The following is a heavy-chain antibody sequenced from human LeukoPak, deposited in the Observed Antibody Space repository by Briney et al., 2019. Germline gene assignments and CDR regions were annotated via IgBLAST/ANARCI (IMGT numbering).Heavy chain of an antibody. V-gene: IGHV1-2*02. CDR1: GYTFTGYY. D-gene: IGHD2-15*01. J-gene: IGHJ3*02. CDR2: INPNSGGT. Sequence: ASVKVSCKASGYTFTGYYMHWVRQAPGQGLEWMGWINPNSGGTNYAQKFQGRVTMTRDTSISTAYMELSRLRSDDTAVYYCAKAAYGSGINGAFDIWGQGTMVTVSS. CDR3: AKAAYGSGINGAFDI.